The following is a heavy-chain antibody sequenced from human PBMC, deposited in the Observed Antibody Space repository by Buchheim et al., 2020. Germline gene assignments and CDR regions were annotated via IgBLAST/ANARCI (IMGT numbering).Heavy chain of an antibody. V-gene: IGHV4-59*01. CDR1: GGSISSYY. J-gene: IGHJ4*02. CDR2: IYYSGST. Sequence: QVQLQESGPGLVKPSETLSLTCTVSGGSISSYYWSWIRQPPGKGLEWIGYIYYSGSTNYNPSPKSRVTISVDTSTNQFFLQLSSVTAADTAVYYCARVSLEGYSGAALYYWGQGTL. D-gene: IGHD2-15*01. CDR3: ARVSLEGYSGAALYY.